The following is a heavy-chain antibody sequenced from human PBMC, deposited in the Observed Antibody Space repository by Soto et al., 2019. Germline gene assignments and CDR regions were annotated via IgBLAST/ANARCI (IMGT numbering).Heavy chain of an antibody. J-gene: IGHJ4*02. Sequence: EVLLLESRGGLVQPGGSLRLSCAASGFTFSSFAMSWVRQAPGKGLEWVSSVGHSGVSTYYAESVKGRFIISRDNAKNTLSLQMNSVRAGDTAVYYCAKDRDSYGPLYYFDSWGQGALVTVSS. V-gene: IGHV3-23*01. CDR3: AKDRDSYGPLYYFDS. CDR1: GFTFSSFA. CDR2: VGHSGVST. D-gene: IGHD5-18*01.